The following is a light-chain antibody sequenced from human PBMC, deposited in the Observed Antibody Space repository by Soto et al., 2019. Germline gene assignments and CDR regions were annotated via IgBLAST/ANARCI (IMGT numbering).Light chain of an antibody. CDR1: QSVSNNY. CDR3: QQYGSSPRT. V-gene: IGKV3-20*01. Sequence: EPVLTQSPCTLSLSPGERATLSCRASQSVSNNYLAWYQQKPGQAPRLLIYGASSRATGIPDRFSGSGSGTDFTLTISRLEPEDFAVYYCQQYGSSPRTFGQGTKVDIK. J-gene: IGKJ1*01. CDR2: GAS.